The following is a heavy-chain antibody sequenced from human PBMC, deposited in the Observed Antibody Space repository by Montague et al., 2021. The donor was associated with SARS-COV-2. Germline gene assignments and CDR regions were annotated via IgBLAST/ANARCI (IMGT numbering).Heavy chain of an antibody. CDR1: GGSIRSNSYS. Sequence: SETLSLTCNVSGGSIRSNSYSWGWIRQPPGKGLEWIGSTYNTGSTYYNPSLRSRITISADSSKNQFSLRLSSVTAADTAVYYCASLVLWFGTGSDDYYYGTDVWGQGTTVTVSS. CDR3: ASLVLWFGTGSDDYYYGTDV. D-gene: IGHD3-10*01. J-gene: IGHJ6*02. V-gene: IGHV4-39*01. CDR2: TYNTGST.